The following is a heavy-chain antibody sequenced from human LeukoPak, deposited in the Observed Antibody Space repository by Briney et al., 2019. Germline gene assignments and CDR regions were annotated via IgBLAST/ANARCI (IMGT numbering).Heavy chain of an antibody. CDR2: ISGSGGST. V-gene: IGHV3-23*01. CDR1: GFTFSSYA. CDR3: ADQVRGWTSFDY. D-gene: IGHD6-19*01. Sequence: GGSLRLSCAASGFTFSSYAMSWVRQAPGKGLEWVSAISGSGGSTYYADSVKGRFTISRDNSKDTLYLQMNSLRAEDTAVYYCADQVRGWTSFDYWGQGTLVTVSS. J-gene: IGHJ4*02.